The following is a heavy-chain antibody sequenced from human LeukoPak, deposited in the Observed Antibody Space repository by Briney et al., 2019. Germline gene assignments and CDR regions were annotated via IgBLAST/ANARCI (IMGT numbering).Heavy chain of an antibody. CDR2: IRQDGSDK. CDR3: ATSHDSGGNN. J-gene: IGHJ4*02. Sequence: GGSLRLSCAASGFAFSNFWMSWVRQAPGKGLEWVANIRQDGSDKYYVASVKGRFTISRDNAKNSLYLQMNSLTAEDTAVYYCATSHDSGGNNWGQGTLVTVSS. V-gene: IGHV3-7*01. D-gene: IGHD4-23*01. CDR1: GFAFSNFW.